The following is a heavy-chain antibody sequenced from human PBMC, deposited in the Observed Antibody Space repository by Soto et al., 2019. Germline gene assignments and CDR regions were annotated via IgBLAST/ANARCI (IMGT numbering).Heavy chain of an antibody. Sequence: QVQLVQSGAEVKKPGSSVKVSCKASGGTFSSYTISWVRQAPGQGLEWMGRIIPILGIANYAQKFQGRVTITADNSTSTAYMELSSLRSEDTAVYYCARDMRVAATLRPDAFDIWGQGTMVTVSS. CDR3: ARDMRVAATLRPDAFDI. V-gene: IGHV1-69*08. D-gene: IGHD2-15*01. CDR1: GGTFSSYT. CDR2: IIPILGIA. J-gene: IGHJ3*02.